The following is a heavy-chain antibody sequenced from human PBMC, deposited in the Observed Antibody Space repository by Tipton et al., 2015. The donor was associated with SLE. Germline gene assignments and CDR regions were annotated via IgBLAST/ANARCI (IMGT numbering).Heavy chain of an antibody. D-gene: IGHD1-26*01. Sequence: LSCAASGFTFSSYEMNWVRQTPGKGLEWVSYISSSSTYTKYADSVKGRFTISRDNAKNSLYLQMNSLRAEDTAVYYCARERSGARHAFDIWGQGTMVTVSS. V-gene: IGHV3-11*05. CDR1: GFTFSSYE. CDR2: ISSSSTYT. CDR3: ARERSGARHAFDI. J-gene: IGHJ3*02.